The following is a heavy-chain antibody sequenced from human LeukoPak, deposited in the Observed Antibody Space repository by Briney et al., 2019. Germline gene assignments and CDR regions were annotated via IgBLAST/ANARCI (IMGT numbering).Heavy chain of an antibody. CDR1: GGHLSNDVYA. D-gene: IGHD3-3*01. V-gene: IGHV4-31*03. Sequence: TLSLTCSVSGGHLSNDVYAWSWMPPHPGEGLEWIGYIYYSESTYYNASLKSGDNITVDTSKIQLCLKLISVTAADTSVCYWAIYDQSGWFDPWGQGTLVTVSS. CDR3: AIYDQSGWFDP. CDR2: IYYSEST. J-gene: IGHJ5*02.